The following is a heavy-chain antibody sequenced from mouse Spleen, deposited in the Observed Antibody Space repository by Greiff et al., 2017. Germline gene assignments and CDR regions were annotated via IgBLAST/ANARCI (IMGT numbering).Heavy chain of an antibody. V-gene: IGHV1-80*01. CDR1: GYAFSSYW. CDR3: AREEVYGYVRYFDV. D-gene: IGHD1-2*01. Sequence: QVQLQQSGAELVKPGASVKISCKASGYAFSSYWMNWVKQRPGKGLEWIGQIYPGDGDTNYNGKFKGKATLTADKSSSTAYMQLSSLTSEDSAVYFCAREEVYGYVRYFDVWGAGTTVTVSS. J-gene: IGHJ1*01. CDR2: IYPGDGDT.